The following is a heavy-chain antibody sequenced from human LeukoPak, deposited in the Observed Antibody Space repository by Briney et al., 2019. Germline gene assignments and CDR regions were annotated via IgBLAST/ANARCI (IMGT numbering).Heavy chain of an antibody. CDR3: ARGDITRIGDH. D-gene: IGHD2-15*01. V-gene: IGHV1-46*01. Sequence: ASVRVSCKASGYTFTSYYMHWVRQAPGQGLEWMGIINPSDGGTSYAQKFQGRVTMTRDTSTSTVYMELSSLRSEDTALYYCARGDITRIGDHWGQGTLVTVSS. CDR1: GYTFTSYY. J-gene: IGHJ4*02. CDR2: INPSDGGT.